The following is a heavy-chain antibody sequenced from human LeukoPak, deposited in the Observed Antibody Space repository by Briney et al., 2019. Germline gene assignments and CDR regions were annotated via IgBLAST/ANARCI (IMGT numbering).Heavy chain of an antibody. CDR3: ARDQGSWELLLGY. V-gene: IGHV3-66*01. D-gene: IGHD1-26*01. CDR1: GFTVSSNY. CDR2: IYSGGST. Sequence: GGSLRLSCAASGFTVSSNYMSWVRQAPGKGLEWVSVIYSGGSTYYADSVKGRFTISRDNSKNTLYLQMNSLRAEDTAVYYCARDQGSWELLLGYWGQGTLVTVSS. J-gene: IGHJ4*02.